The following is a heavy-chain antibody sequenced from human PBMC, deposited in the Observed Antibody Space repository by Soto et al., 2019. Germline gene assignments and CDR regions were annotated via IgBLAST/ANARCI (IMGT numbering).Heavy chain of an antibody. CDR2: IYYSGST. Sequence: SETLSLTCTVSGGSISSYYWSWIRQPPGKGLEWIGYIYYSGSTNYNPSLKSRVTISVDTSKNQFSLKLSSVTAADTAVYYCARLAPEGGSVSWGQGTLVTVSS. D-gene: IGHD1-26*01. V-gene: IGHV4-59*08. CDR3: ARLAPEGGSVS. J-gene: IGHJ5*02. CDR1: GGSISSYY.